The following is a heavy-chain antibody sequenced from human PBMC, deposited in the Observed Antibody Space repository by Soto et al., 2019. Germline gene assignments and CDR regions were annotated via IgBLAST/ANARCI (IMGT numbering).Heavy chain of an antibody. V-gene: IGHV3-74*01. Sequence: GGSLRLSCAVSGVSLRSYWMYWVRQSPGKGLVWLSRINDNGDGAAYADSVKGRFTISRDSAKNTVYLEMNSLRAEDTAVYHCAVRGGYTGALDSWGQGTLVTVSS. CDR3: AVRGGYTGALDS. CDR1: GVSLRSYW. CDR2: INDNGDGA. J-gene: IGHJ4*02. D-gene: IGHD5-12*01.